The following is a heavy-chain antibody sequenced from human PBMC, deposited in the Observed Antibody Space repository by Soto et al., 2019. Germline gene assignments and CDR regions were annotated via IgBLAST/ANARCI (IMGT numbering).Heavy chain of an antibody. CDR1: GFSISGYY. CDR3: ARLACSTTRCFTYFDY. V-gene: IGHV4-59*08. J-gene: IGHJ4*02. Sequence: SETLSLTCPVSGFSISGYYWTWIRQPPGKGLEWIGYIYSSGNTNYNPSLQSRVTISVDTSKNQFSLKLSSVTAADTAVYYCARLACSTTRCFTYFDYWGQGALVTVSS. D-gene: IGHD2-2*02. CDR2: IYSSGNT.